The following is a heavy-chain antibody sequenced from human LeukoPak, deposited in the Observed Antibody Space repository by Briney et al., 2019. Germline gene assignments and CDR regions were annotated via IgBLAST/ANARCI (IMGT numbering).Heavy chain of an antibody. Sequence: GGSLRLSCAASGFTFSDYYMSWIRQAPGKGLEWVSYISGTSSHTTYADSMKGRFTISRDNAKNSLYLQMNSLRGEDTAVYYCVRLGSIAAAGTPDYWGQGTLVTVSS. V-gene: IGHV3-11*06. CDR2: ISGTSSHT. CDR1: GFTFSDYY. D-gene: IGHD6-13*01. CDR3: VRLGSIAAAGTPDY. J-gene: IGHJ4*02.